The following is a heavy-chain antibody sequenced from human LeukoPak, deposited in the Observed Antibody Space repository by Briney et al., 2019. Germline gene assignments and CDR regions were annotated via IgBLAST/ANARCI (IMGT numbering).Heavy chain of an antibody. V-gene: IGHV3-9*01. CDR1: GFTFDDYA. D-gene: IGHD5-18*01. J-gene: IGHJ5*02. CDR3: AKENTAAGFDP. Sequence: GRSLRPSCAASGFTFDDYAMHWVRQAPGKGLEWVSGISWNSGSIGYADSVKGRFTISRDNAKNSLYLQMNSLRAEDTALYYCAKENTAAGFDPWGQGTLVTVSS. CDR2: ISWNSGSI.